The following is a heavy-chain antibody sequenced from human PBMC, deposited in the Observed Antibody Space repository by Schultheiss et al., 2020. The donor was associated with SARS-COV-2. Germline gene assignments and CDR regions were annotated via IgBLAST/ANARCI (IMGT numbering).Heavy chain of an antibody. V-gene: IGHV3-33*08. Sequence: GGSLRLSCAASGFTFSSYSMNWVRQAPGKGLEWVAVIWYDGSNKYYADSVKGRFTISRDNAKNSLFLQMNSLRAEDTAVYYCAGATVWGLMGKYYFDYWGQGTLVTVSS. CDR3: AGATVWGLMGKYYFDY. D-gene: IGHD3-10*01. J-gene: IGHJ4*02. CDR1: GFTFSSYS. CDR2: IWYDGSNK.